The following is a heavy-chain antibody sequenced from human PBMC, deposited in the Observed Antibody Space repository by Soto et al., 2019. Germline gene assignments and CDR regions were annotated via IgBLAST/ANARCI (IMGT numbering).Heavy chain of an antibody. CDR3: ARRGSGSYYDY. D-gene: IGHD1-26*01. J-gene: IGHJ4*02. V-gene: IGHV3-23*01. CDR2: ISGSGDST. Sequence: EVQLLESGGGLVQPGGSLRLSCAASGFTFSNYAMNGVRQAPVKGLEWVSVISGSGDSTYHADSVKGRFTISRDNSKNTLYLQLNSLRAEDTAVYYCARRGSGSYYDYWGQGTLVTVSS. CDR1: GFTFSNYA.